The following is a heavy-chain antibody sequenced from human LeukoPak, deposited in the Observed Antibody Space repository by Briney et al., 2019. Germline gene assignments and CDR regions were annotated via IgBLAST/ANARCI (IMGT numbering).Heavy chain of an antibody. Sequence: GGSLRLSCAASGFTFSRHSMNWVRQAPGKGLEWVSYISSRSSSIYYADSVKGRFTISRDNAQNALFLQMNSLRAEDTAVYYCARIVGPTIWYFDLWGRGTLVTVSS. V-gene: IGHV3-48*04. D-gene: IGHD1-26*01. CDR2: ISSRSSSI. CDR3: ARIVGPTIWYFDL. J-gene: IGHJ2*01. CDR1: GFTFSRHS.